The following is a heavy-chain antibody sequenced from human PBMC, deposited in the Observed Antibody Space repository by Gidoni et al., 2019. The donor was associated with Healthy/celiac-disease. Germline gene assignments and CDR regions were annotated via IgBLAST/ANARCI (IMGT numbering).Heavy chain of an antibody. D-gene: IGHD2-2*01. Sequence: EVQLVESGGGLVQPGGSLRLSCAASGFTFSSYAMHWVRQAPGKGLEYVSAISSNGGSTYYANSVKGRFTISRDNSKNTLYLQMGSLRAEDMAVYYCARRHSSTSCYYDYWGQGTLVTVSS. CDR3: ARRHSSTSCYYDY. CDR2: ISSNGGST. V-gene: IGHV3-64*01. J-gene: IGHJ4*02. CDR1: GFTFSSYA.